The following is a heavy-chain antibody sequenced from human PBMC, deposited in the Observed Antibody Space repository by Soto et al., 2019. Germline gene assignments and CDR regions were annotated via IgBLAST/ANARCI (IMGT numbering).Heavy chain of an antibody. CDR1: GFTFSSYS. Sequence: GSLRLSCAASGFTFSSYSMNWVRQAPGKGLEWASSISSSSSYIYYADSVKGRFTISRDNAKNSLYLQMNSLRAEDTAVYYCAKDASPFSSGWFFDYWGQGTLVTVSS. D-gene: IGHD6-19*01. CDR2: ISSSSSYI. CDR3: AKDASPFSSGWFFDY. J-gene: IGHJ4*02. V-gene: IGHV3-21*01.